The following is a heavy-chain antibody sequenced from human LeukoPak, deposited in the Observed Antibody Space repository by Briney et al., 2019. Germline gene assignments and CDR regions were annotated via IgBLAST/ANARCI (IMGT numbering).Heavy chain of an antibody. V-gene: IGHV3-7*05. J-gene: IGHJ4*02. D-gene: IGHD5-18*01. CDR3: ARAYSYGYYFDY. CDR2: IKQDGSEI. CDR1: GFTFSSYW. Sequence: HSGGSLRLSCAASGFTFSSYWMSWVRQAPGKGLEWVANIKQDGSEIYYVESVKGRFTISRDNAKNSLYLQMNSLRAEDTAVYYCARAYSYGYYFDYWGQGTLVTVSS.